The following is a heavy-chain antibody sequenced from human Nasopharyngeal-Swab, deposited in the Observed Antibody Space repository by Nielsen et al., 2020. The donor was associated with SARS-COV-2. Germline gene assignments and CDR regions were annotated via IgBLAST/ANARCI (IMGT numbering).Heavy chain of an antibody. CDR1: GGSISSYY. Sequence: SETLSLTCTVSGGSISSYYWSWIRQPPGKGLEWIGYIYYSGSTNYNPSLKSRVTISVDTSKNQFSLKLSSVTAADTAVYYCARHYYDSSGPFGYGMDVWGQGTTVTVSS. D-gene: IGHD3-22*01. J-gene: IGHJ6*02. CDR3: ARHYYDSSGPFGYGMDV. V-gene: IGHV4-59*13. CDR2: IYYSGST.